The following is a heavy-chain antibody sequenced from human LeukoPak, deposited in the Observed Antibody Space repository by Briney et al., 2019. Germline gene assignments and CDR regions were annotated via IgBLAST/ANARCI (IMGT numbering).Heavy chain of an antibody. V-gene: IGHV1-69*04. CDR1: GGTFSSYA. CDR3: ARDRTYCSGGSCYPYYYYDMDV. J-gene: IGHJ6*02. CDR2: IIPIFGIA. D-gene: IGHD2-15*01. Sequence: ASVKVSCKASGGTFSSYAISWVRQAPGQGLEWMGRIIPIFGIANYAQKFQGRVTITADKSTSTAYMELSSLRSEDTAVYYCARDRTYCSGGSCYPYYYYDMDVWGQGTTVTVSS.